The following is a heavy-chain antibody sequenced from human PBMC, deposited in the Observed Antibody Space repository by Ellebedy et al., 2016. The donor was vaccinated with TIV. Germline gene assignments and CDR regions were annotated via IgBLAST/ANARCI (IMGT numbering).Heavy chain of an antibody. Sequence: SGPTLVKPTQTLTLTCTFSGFSLSTSGMCVSWIRQPPGKALEWLARIDWDDDKYYSTSLKTRLTISKDTSKNQVVLTMTNMDPVDTATYYCERIHLEFGELDYWGQGALVTVSS. J-gene: IGHJ4*02. CDR1: GFSLSTSGMC. V-gene: IGHV2-70*11. CDR2: IDWDDDK. D-gene: IGHD3-10*01. CDR3: ERIHLEFGELDY.